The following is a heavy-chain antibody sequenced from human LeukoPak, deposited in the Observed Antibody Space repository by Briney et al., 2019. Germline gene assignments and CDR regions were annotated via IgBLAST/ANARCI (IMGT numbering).Heavy chain of an antibody. CDR1: GFTFSSYG. CDR2: IRYDGSNK. V-gene: IGHV3-30*02. J-gene: IGHJ4*02. Sequence: GGSLRLSCAASGFTFSSYGMHWVRQAPGKGLEWVAFIRYDGSNKYYADSVKGRFTISRDNSKNTLYLQMNSLRAEDTAVYYCAKVAWVKTFAYWGQGTLVTVSS. D-gene: IGHD2-15*01. CDR3: AKVAWVKTFAY.